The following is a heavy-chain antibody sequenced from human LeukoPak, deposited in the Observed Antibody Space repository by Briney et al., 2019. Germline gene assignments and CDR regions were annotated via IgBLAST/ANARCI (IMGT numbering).Heavy chain of an antibody. CDR3: ARGNSYGYYYYYYYMDV. Sequence: GSLRLSCAASGFTFRSYSMNWVRQAPGKGLEWVSSISSSSSYIYYADSVKGRFTISRDNAKNSLYLQMNSLRAEDTAVYYCARGNSYGYYYYYYYMDVWGKGTTVTVSS. V-gene: IGHV3-21*01. CDR2: ISSSSSYI. CDR1: GFTFRSYS. J-gene: IGHJ6*03. D-gene: IGHD5-18*01.